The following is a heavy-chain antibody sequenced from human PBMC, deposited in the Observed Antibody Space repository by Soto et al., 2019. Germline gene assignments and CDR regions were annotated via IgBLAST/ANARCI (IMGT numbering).Heavy chain of an antibody. CDR3: AKDPPGVSYGYWSDY. V-gene: IGHV3-23*01. D-gene: IGHD5-18*01. CDR2: ISGSGGST. Sequence: PGGSLRLPCPASGSTFSSYAMSWVRQAPGKGLEWVSVISGSGGSTYYAEPVKGRFTLSRDNSKSTLYLQMNSLRAEDTAVYYCAKDPPGVSYGYWSDYWGQGTLVTVSS. J-gene: IGHJ4*02. CDR1: GSTFSSYA.